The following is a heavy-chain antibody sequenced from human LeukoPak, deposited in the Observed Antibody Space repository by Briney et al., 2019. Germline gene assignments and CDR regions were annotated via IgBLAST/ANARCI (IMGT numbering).Heavy chain of an antibody. Sequence: GGSLRLSCAACGFTFSGHWMSWVRQAPGKGLEWVANINQGGSDKYYVDSVKGRFTISRDNANNLLYLQMNSLRGEDTAVYYCTRDRSRAEDDWGQGTPVTVSS. J-gene: IGHJ4*02. CDR1: GFTFSGHW. CDR2: INQGGSDK. V-gene: IGHV3-7*01. D-gene: IGHD1-14*01. CDR3: TRDRSRAEDD.